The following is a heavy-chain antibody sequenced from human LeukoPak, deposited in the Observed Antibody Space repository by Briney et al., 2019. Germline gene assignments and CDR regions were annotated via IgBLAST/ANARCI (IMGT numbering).Heavy chain of an antibody. CDR1: GFTVSSNY. D-gene: IGHD3-10*01. J-gene: IGHJ6*03. Sequence: GGSLRLSCAASGFTVSSNYMSWVRQAPGKGLEWVSAISGSGGSTYYADSVKGRFTISRDNSKNTLYLQMNSLRAEDTAVYYCAKDQTQGVLWLGDMIVDYYYYYMDVWGKGTTVTFSS. CDR2: ISGSGGST. CDR3: AKDQTQGVLWLGDMIVDYYYYYMDV. V-gene: IGHV3-23*01.